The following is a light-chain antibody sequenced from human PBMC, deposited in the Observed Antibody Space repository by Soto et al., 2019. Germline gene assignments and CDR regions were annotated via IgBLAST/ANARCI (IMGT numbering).Light chain of an antibody. CDR3: HQYGSSPWT. V-gene: IGKV3-20*01. CDR2: HAS. Sequence: ENVLTQSPGTLSLSPGERASLSCRASQSVSSSFLAWHQQQPGQPPRLLIYHASARAIGVPDRFSGSGCATDFTLTISRLEAEDFAVYYCHQYGSSPWTFGQGTKVEVK. J-gene: IGKJ1*01. CDR1: QSVSSSF.